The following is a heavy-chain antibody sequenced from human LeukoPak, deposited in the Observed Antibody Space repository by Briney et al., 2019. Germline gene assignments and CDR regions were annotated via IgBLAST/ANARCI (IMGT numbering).Heavy chain of an antibody. CDR3: ARGLGRAAMVTRGGVRFDY. CDR2: MNPNNGAT. Sequence: GASVKVSCKASGYTFTAYYMHWVRQAPGQGLEWMGWMNPNNGATKYARMFQGRITMTRDTSISTAYMEVSSLTSEDTAVYYCARGLGRAAMVTRGGVRFDYWGQGTLVTVSS. CDR1: GYTFTAYY. D-gene: IGHD5-18*01. J-gene: IGHJ4*02. V-gene: IGHV1-2*02.